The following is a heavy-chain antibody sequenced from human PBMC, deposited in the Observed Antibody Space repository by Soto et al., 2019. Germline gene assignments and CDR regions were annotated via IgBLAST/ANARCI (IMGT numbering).Heavy chain of an antibody. J-gene: IGHJ5*01. CDR3: ARVGPWGPYYYDSSPYTFENWFDP. CDR1: GDSSSTSTYS. Sequence: TLSLTCGVSGDSSSTSTYSLSWLRPPPGEATEWVGFIYRSGVTSYNPSLKSRVSISLDTSNNQCSLILNSVTAADTAVYYCARVGPWGPYYYDSSPYTFENWFDPWGQGNTVTVSA. V-gene: IGHV4-30-2*01. D-gene: IGHD3-22*01. CDR2: IYRSGVT.